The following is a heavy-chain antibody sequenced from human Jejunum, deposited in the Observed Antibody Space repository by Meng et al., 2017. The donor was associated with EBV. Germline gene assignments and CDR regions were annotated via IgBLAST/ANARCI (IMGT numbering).Heavy chain of an antibody. CDR2: IWHGGNT. Sequence: QGPLQGSGPGLGTPSGTLSLTCAVSGASITGTNWWSWVRQPPGKGLEWIAEIWHGGNTNYNPALKSRVTISVDKSNNQFSLKLASVTAADTAVYFCARGNAYNVPSFDYWGQGTLVTVSS. J-gene: IGHJ4*02. CDR1: GASITGTNW. D-gene: IGHD5-24*01. V-gene: IGHV4-4*02. CDR3: ARGNAYNVPSFDY.